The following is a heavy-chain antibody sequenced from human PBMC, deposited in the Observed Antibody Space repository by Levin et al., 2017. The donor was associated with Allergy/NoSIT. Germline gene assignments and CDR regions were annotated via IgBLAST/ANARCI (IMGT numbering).Heavy chain of an antibody. J-gene: IGHJ4*02. D-gene: IGHD2-2*01. CDR3: TRGYCSSTSCRSYAY. CDR1: GYTFTGYY. Sequence: GESLKISCKASGYTFTGYYMHWVRQAPGQGLEWMGWINPNSGGTNYAQKFQGRVTMTRDTSISTAYMELSRLRSDDTAVYYCTRGYCSSTSCRSYAYWGQGTLVTVSS. V-gene: IGHV1-2*02. CDR2: INPNSGGT.